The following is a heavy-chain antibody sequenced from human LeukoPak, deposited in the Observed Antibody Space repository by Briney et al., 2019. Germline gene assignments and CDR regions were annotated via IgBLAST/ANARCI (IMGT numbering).Heavy chain of an antibody. D-gene: IGHD2-15*01. CDR3: AREKQGGSTPFDY. Sequence: PGGSLRLSCVASGFTFTGHSMHWVRQAPGKGLGWVAVVANDEKTTFYADSLKGRFTVSRDNSKNTVYLQMNSLRDEDTAVYYCAREKQGGSTPFDYWGQGSLVTVSP. J-gene: IGHJ4*02. CDR1: GFTFTGHS. CDR2: VANDEKTT. V-gene: IGHV3-30*03.